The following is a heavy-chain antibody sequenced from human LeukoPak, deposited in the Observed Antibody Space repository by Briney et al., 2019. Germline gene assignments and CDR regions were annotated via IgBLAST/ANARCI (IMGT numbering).Heavy chain of an antibody. J-gene: IGHJ4*02. V-gene: IGHV4-59*01. CDR2: IFSSGST. Sequence: TSETLSLTCTVSGGSISTSSWSWVRQPPGKGLEWVGYIFSSGSTNYNASLKSRVAISVDTPKNQVSLNLNSVTAADTAVYYCARGSGWYQYWGQGTLVTVSS. CDR3: ARGSGWYQY. D-gene: IGHD6-19*01. CDR1: GGSISTSS.